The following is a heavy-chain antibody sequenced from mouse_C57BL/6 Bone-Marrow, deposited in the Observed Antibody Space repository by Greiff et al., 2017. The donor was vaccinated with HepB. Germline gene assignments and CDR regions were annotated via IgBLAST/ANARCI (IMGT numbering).Heavy chain of an antibody. J-gene: IGHJ1*03. CDR2: IRSKSSNYAT. D-gene: IGHD2-1*01. V-gene: IGHV10-3*01. Sequence: EADGGLVQPKGSLKLSCAASGFTFNTYAMHWVRQAPGKGLEWVARIRSKSSNYATYYADSVKDRFTISRDDSQSMLYLQMNNLKTEDTAMYYCVKDGNYPWYFDVWGTGTTVTVSS. CDR1: GFTFNTYA. CDR3: VKDGNYPWYFDV.